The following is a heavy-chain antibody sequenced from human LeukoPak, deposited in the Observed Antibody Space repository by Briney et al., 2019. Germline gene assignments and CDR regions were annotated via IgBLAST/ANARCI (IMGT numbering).Heavy chain of an antibody. CDR1: GFTFSSYA. CDR3: ARVHFSSVWPIDY. Sequence: GGSLRLSCAASGFTFSSYAMSWVREAPGKGLEWVSVIYSGGSTYYADSVKGRFTISRDNSKNTLYLQMNSLRAEDTAVYYCARVHFSSVWPIDYWGQGTLVTVSS. V-gene: IGHV3-53*01. D-gene: IGHD6-19*01. J-gene: IGHJ4*02. CDR2: IYSGGST.